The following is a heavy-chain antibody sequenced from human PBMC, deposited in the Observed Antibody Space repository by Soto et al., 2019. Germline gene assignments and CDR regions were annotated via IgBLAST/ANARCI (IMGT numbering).Heavy chain of an antibody. J-gene: IGHJ6*02. CDR2: IGTAGDT. CDR3: ARGSGIAAAGTWGGYYYYYGMDV. D-gene: IGHD6-13*01. V-gene: IGHV3-13*04. Sequence: PGGSLRLSCAASGFTFSSYDMHWVRQATGKDLEWVSAIGTAGDTYYPGSVKGRFTISRENAKNSLYLQMNSLRAGDTAVYYCARGSGIAAAGTWGGYYYYYGMDVWGQGTTVTVSS. CDR1: GFTFSSYD.